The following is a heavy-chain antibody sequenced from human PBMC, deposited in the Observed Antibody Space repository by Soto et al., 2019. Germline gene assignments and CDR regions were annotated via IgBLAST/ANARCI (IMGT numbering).Heavy chain of an antibody. CDR1: GFTFSSYA. D-gene: IGHD3-10*01. CDR3: ALLPAGFGELAHTFDI. CDR2: ISYDGSYT. Sequence: QLVESGGDVVQPGRSLRLSCAASGFTFSSYAMHWVRQAPGKGLEWVAVISYDGSYTYYADSVKGRFTISRDNSKNTLYLGMNSLRAEDTAVYYCALLPAGFGELAHTFDIWGQGTMVTVSS. V-gene: IGHV3-30*03. J-gene: IGHJ3*02.